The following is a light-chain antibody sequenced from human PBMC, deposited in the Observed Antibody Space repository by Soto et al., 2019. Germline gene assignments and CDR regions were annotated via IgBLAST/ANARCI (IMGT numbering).Light chain of an antibody. Sequence: EIVLTQSPGTLSLSPGERATLSCRASQSIPANFLAWYQRKPGQAPRLLIYGASYRAADIPDRFNGSGSGTDFTLSINRLEPEDFAVYFCHQYGRSQCTFGQGTKLEI. J-gene: IGKJ2*02. V-gene: IGKV3-20*01. CDR1: QSIPANF. CDR3: HQYGRSQCT. CDR2: GAS.